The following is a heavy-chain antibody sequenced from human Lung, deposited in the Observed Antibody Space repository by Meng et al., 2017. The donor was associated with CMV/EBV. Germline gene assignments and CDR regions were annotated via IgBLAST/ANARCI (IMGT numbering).Heavy chain of an antibody. CDR2: ISYDGSNK. V-gene: IGHV3-30*04. D-gene: IGHD6-19*01. J-gene: IGHJ3*02. CDR1: GFTFSSYA. CDR3: ARDLSFSGWYRNAFDI. Sequence: GGSXRLXCAASGFTFSSYAMHWVRQAPGKGLEWVAVISYDGSNKYYADSVKGRFTISRDNSKNTLYLQMNSLRAEDTAVYYCARDLSFSGWYRNAFDIWCQGTMVTVSS.